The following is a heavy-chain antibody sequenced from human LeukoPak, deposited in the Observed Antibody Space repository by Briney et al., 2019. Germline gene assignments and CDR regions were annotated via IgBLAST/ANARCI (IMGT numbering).Heavy chain of an antibody. Sequence: ASVKVSCKASGYTFTSYGISWVRQAPGQGLEWMGWISAYNGNTNYAQKFQGRVTITADESTSTAYMELSSLRSEDTAVYYCARSVNYDSSGYYYGAFDIWGQGTMVTVSS. V-gene: IGHV1-18*01. CDR3: ARSVNYDSSGYYYGAFDI. D-gene: IGHD3-22*01. CDR2: ISAYNGNT. J-gene: IGHJ3*02. CDR1: GYTFTSYG.